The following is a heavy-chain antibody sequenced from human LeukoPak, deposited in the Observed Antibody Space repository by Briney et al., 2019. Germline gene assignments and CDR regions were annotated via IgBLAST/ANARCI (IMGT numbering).Heavy chain of an antibody. D-gene: IGHD2-21*02. Sequence: GSLRLSCAASGFTFRSYGMSWVRQSPGKGLEWIGDIYHTGKNNYNPSLKGRVTISVDKSKNQFSLKLSSVTAADTAVYYCARAYCDGDCYRGWFHPWGQGTLVTVSS. CDR3: ARAYCDGDCYRGWFHP. J-gene: IGHJ5*02. CDR1: GFTFRSYGM. CDR2: IYHTGKN. V-gene: IGHV4-4*02.